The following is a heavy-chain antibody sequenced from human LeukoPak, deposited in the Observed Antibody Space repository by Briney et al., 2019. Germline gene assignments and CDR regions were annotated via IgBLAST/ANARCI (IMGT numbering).Heavy chain of an antibody. CDR3: ARDAARDYYDSSGYYWVPHYYYYGMDV. J-gene: IGHJ6*02. Sequence: ASVKVSCKASGYTFTSYGISWVRQAPGQGLEWMGWISAYNGNTNYAQKLQGRVTMTTDTSTSTAYMELRSLRSDDTAVYYCARDAARDYYDSSGYYWVPHYYYYGMDVWGQGTTVTVSS. V-gene: IGHV1-18*01. D-gene: IGHD3-22*01. CDR2: ISAYNGNT. CDR1: GYTFTSYG.